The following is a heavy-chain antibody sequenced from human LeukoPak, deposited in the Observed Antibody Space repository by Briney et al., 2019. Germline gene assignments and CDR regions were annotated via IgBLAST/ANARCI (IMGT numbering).Heavy chain of an antibody. D-gene: IGHD6-19*01. CDR1: GGSISSYY. J-gene: IGHJ4*02. Sequence: SETLSLTCTVSGGSISSYYWSWIRQPPGKGLEWIGYIYYSGSTNYNPSLKSRVTISVDTSKNQFSLKLSSVTAADTAVYYCARGGGGWYNYWGQGTLVTVSS. CDR2: IYYSGST. CDR3: ARGGGGWYNY. V-gene: IGHV4-59*01.